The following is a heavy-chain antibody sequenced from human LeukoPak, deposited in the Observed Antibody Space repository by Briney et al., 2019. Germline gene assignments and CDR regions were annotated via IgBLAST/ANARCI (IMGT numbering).Heavy chain of an antibody. J-gene: IGHJ4*02. CDR2: ISGSGGST. V-gene: IGHV3-23*01. CDR3: AKRGYYDSSGYYGPFDY. Sequence: GGSLRLSCAASGFTFSSYGMSWVRQAPGKGLEWVSGISGSGGSTYYADSVKGRFTISRDSSKSKLYLQMNSLRTEDTGVYYCAKRGYYDSSGYYGPFDYWGQGTLVTVSS. D-gene: IGHD3-22*01. CDR1: GFTFSSYG.